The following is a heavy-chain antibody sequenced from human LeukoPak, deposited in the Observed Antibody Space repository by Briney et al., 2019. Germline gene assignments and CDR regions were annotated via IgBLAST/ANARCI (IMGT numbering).Heavy chain of an antibody. CDR1: GFTVSGTY. J-gene: IGHJ5*02. V-gene: IGHV3-53*01. CDR2: IYGGGTT. Sequence: GGSLRLSCAASGFTVSGTYMNWVRQVPGKGLEWVSVIYGGGTTFYADPVKGRFTVSRDNSKNTLFLQMNSLRAEDTAVYYCARALAFGGWLDPWGRGTLVTVSS. D-gene: IGHD3-16*01. CDR3: ARALAFGGWLDP.